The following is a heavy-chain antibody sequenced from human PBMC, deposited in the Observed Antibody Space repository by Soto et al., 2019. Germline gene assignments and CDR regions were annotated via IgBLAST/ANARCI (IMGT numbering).Heavy chain of an antibody. V-gene: IGHV1-18*01. D-gene: IGHD2-8*01. CDR3: AREPCTNGVCSHFDY. CDR1: GYTFTSYG. CDR2: ISAYNGNT. J-gene: IGHJ4*02. Sequence: QVQLVQSGAEVKKPGASVKVSCKASGYTFTSYGISWVRQAPGQGLEWMGWISAYNGNTNYAQKLQGRVTMTTDTSTSTAYMELRSLRSADTAVYYCAREPCTNGVCSHFDYWGQGTLVTVSS.